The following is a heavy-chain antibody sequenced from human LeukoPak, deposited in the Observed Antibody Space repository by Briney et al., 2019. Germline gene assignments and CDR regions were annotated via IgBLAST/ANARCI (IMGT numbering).Heavy chain of an antibody. V-gene: IGHV3-74*01. J-gene: IGHJ3*02. CDR3: STGSGHVFDS. D-gene: IGHD3-10*01. CDR1: VFTFSSYW. CDR2: INSDGSST. Sequence: GGSLRLSCAASVFTFSSYWMHWVRQVPGKGLVWVSRINSDGSSTSYADSVKGRFTISRDNAKNTLYVQMNSLRAEETAVYYCSTGSGHVFDSWGRGTMVTVSS.